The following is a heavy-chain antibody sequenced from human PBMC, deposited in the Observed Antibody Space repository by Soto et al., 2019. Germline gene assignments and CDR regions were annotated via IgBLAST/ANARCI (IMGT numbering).Heavy chain of an antibody. CDR1: GFTFSSYW. CDR2: INSDGSST. D-gene: IGHD2-15*01. V-gene: IGHV3-74*01. J-gene: IGHJ4*02. Sequence: VQLVESGGGLVQPGGSLRLSCAASGFTFSSYWMHWVRQAPGKGLVWVSRINSDGSSTTYADSVKGRFTISRDNAKNTLYLQMNSLRAEDTAVYYCLTTPTSWYYFDYWGQGTLVTVSS. CDR3: LTTPTSWYYFDY.